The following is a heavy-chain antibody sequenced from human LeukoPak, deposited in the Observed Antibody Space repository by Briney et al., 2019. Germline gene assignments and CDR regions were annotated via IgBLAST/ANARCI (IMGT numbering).Heavy chain of an antibody. CDR3: ARDPELGDAH. D-gene: IGHD3-10*01. V-gene: IGHV3-7*01. CDR2: IKNDGAVK. J-gene: IGHJ4*02. CDR1: GFTFSYHW. Sequence: GGSLRLSCAASGFTFSYHWMTWVRQAPGKGLEWVANIKNDGAVKNYVDSVKGRFTISRDNAKNSLYLQMNSLRAEDTAVYYCARDPELGDAHWGQGTLVTVSS.